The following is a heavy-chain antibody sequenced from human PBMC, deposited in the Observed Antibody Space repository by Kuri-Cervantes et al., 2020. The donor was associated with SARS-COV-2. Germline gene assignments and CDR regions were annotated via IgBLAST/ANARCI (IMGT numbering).Heavy chain of an antibody. J-gene: IGHJ6*02. Sequence: ASVKVSCKASGYTFISYAMHWVRQAPGQRLEWMGWINPNSGGTNYAQKFQGWVTMTRDTSISTAYMELSRLRSDGTAVYYCAREGGGTIQYYYYGMDVWGRGTTVTVSS. V-gene: IGHV1-2*04. CDR2: INPNSGGT. D-gene: IGHD3-3*01. CDR3: AREGGGTIQYYYYGMDV. CDR1: GYTFISYA.